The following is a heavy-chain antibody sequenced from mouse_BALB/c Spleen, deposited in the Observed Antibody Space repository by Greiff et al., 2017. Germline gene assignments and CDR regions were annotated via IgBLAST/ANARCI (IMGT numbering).Heavy chain of an antibody. J-gene: IGHJ4*01. V-gene: IGHV1-15*01. CDR1: GYTFTDYE. CDR2: IDPETGGT. CDR3: TSYYAMAY. Sequence: QVQLQQSGAELVRPGASVTLSCKASGYTFTDYEMHWVKQTPVHGLEWIGAIDPETGGTAYNQKFKGKATLTADKSSSTAYMELRSLTSEDSAVYYCTSYYAMAYWGQGTSVTVSS.